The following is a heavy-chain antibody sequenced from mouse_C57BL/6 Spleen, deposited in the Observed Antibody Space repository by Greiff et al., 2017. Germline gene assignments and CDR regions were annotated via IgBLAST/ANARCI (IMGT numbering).Heavy chain of an antibody. V-gene: IGHV3-6*01. CDR3: ARDHYYGSSYFDY. CDR1: GYSITSGYY. J-gene: IGHJ2*01. Sequence: DVKLQESGPGLVKPSQSLSLTCSVTGYSITSGYYWNWIRQFPGNKLEWMGYISYDGSNNYNPSLKNRISTTRDTSKNQFFLKLNPVTTEDTATYYGARDHYYGSSYFDYWGQGTTLTVSS. D-gene: IGHD1-1*01. CDR2: ISYDGSN.